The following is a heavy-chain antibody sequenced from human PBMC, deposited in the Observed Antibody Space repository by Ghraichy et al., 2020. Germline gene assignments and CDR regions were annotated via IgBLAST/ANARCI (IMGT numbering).Heavy chain of an antibody. CDR2: VSGSGGIT. Sequence: GGSLRLSCAASGFTFRTHAMSWVRQAPGKGLEWVSSVSGSGGITYHAASVKGRFTISRDNSEDTLYLEMNSLRAEDTALYYCSREMGDYIVSAFERWGQGTLVTVSS. J-gene: IGHJ3*02. V-gene: IGHV3-23*01. D-gene: IGHD4-17*01. CDR3: SREMGDYIVSAFER. CDR1: GFTFRTHA.